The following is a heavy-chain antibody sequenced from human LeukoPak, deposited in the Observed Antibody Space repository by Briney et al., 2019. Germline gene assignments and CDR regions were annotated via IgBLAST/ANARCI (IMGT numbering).Heavy chain of an antibody. V-gene: IGHV3-30-3*01. Sequence: PGGSLRLSCAASGFTFSSYAMHWVRQAPGKGLEWVAVISYDGSNKYYADSVKGRFTISRDNSKNTLYLQMNSLRAEDTAVYYCARSKYQLLYRVFDYWGQGTLVTVSS. D-gene: IGHD2-2*02. CDR1: GFTFSSYA. CDR2: ISYDGSNK. J-gene: IGHJ4*02. CDR3: ARSKYQLLYRVFDY.